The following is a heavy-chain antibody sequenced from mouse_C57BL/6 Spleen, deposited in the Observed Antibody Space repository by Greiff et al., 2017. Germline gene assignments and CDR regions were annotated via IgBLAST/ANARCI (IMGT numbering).Heavy chain of an antibody. CDR2: ISNGGGST. Sequence: EVQLVESGGGLVQPGGSLKLSCAASGFTFSDYYMYWVRQTPEKRLEWVAYISNGGGSTYYPDTVKGRFTISRDNAKNTLYLQMSRLKSEDTAMYYWANNWDGYAMDYWGQGTSVTVSS. J-gene: IGHJ4*01. V-gene: IGHV5-12*01. D-gene: IGHD4-1*01. CDR1: GFTFSDYY. CDR3: ANNWDGYAMDY.